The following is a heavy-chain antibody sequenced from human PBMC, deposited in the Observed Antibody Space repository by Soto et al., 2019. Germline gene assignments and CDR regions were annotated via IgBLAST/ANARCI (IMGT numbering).Heavy chain of an antibody. Sequence: VQLQESGPGLVKPSETLSLTCTVSGGSISAYQWSWIRQPPGKRLEWIGYISNSGPTNYNPSLKSRVTISLDTSKNQFFLNLSSVTAADTAVYYCAREVVSNYCNFWGQGTLVTVSS. D-gene: IGHD4-4*01. V-gene: IGHV4-59*01. CDR2: ISNSGPT. CDR1: GGSISAYQ. J-gene: IGHJ4*02. CDR3: AREVVSNYCNF.